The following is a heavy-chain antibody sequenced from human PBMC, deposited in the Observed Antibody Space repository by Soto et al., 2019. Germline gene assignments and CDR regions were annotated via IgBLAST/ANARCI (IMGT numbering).Heavy chain of an antibody. CDR3: SRVDPGETSPFDH. Sequence: PSETLSLTCAVSGGSISSGGYSWSWIRQPPGKGLEWIGYIYHSGSTYYNPSLKSRVTISVDRSKNQFSLKLSSVTAADTAVYYCSRVDPGETSPFDHWGQGTLVTVSS. CDR1: GGSISSGGYS. D-gene: IGHD3-10*01. J-gene: IGHJ4*02. V-gene: IGHV4-30-2*01. CDR2: IYHSGST.